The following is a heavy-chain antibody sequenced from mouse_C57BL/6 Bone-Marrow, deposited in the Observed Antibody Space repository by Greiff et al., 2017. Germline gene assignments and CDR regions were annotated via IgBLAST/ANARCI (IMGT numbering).Heavy chain of an antibody. D-gene: IGHD2-10*01. Sequence: QVQLQQSGPGLVRPSQSLSITCTVSGFSLTSYGVHWVRQSPGKGLEWLGVIWRGGSTDYNAAFMSRLSITKDNSKSQVFFKMNSLQADDTAIYYCAKTFYGNYWYFDVWGTGTTVTVSS. CDR3: AKTFYGNYWYFDV. V-gene: IGHV2-5*01. CDR2: IWRGGST. J-gene: IGHJ1*03. CDR1: GFSLTSYG.